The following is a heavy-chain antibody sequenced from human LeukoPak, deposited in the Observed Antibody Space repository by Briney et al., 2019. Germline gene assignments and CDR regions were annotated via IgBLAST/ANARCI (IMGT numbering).Heavy chain of an antibody. Sequence: GSLRLSCAASGFTFSNAWMSWVRQAPGKGLEWIGEIYHVGSTGYNPSLQSRATISVDTSKNQFSLKLSSVTAADTAVYYCAGSPTTVTTGSPRWGQGTMVTVSS. CDR3: AGSPTTVTTGSPR. J-gene: IGHJ3*01. D-gene: IGHD4-17*01. CDR2: IYHVGST. CDR1: GFTFSNAW. V-gene: IGHV4-4*02.